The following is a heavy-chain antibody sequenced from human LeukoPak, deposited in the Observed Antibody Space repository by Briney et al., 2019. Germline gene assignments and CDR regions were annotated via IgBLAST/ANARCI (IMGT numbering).Heavy chain of an antibody. CDR1: AGTFSSYA. Sequence: SVKVSCKASAGTFSSYAISWVRQAHGQGLEWMGGIIPIFGTANYAQKFQGRVTITADESMSTAYMELSSLRSEDTAVYYCARERGYYDSSGSFDYWGQGTLVTVSS. D-gene: IGHD3-22*01. CDR2: IIPIFGTA. CDR3: ARERGYYDSSGSFDY. V-gene: IGHV1-69*13. J-gene: IGHJ4*02.